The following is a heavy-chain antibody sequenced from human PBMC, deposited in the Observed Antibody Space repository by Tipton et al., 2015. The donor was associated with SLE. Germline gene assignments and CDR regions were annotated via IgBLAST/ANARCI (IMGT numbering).Heavy chain of an antibody. CDR3: ARGGDRYFDSGGFYDYFDY. V-gene: IGHV4-34*01. CDR1: GGYFSGYY. D-gene: IGHD3-22*01. CDR2: INPSGST. Sequence: TLSLTCAVYGGYFSGYYWSWIRQPPGKGLEWIGDINPSGSTNYHPSLKSRVTISVDTSKIQFSLRLSSVTAADTALYYCARGGDRYFDSGGFYDYFDYWGQGTLVTVSS. J-gene: IGHJ4*02.